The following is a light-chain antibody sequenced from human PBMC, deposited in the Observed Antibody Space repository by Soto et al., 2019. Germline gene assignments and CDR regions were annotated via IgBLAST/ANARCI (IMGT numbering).Light chain of an antibody. J-gene: IGLJ3*02. V-gene: IGLV2-8*01. Sequence: QSALTQPPSASGSPGQSVAISCSGTSGDVGGYNYVSWYQQHPGKAPKLIIYEVNKRPSGVPDRFSGSKSGNTASLTVSGLQAEDEADYYCSSQAASGVFGGGTKVTVL. CDR3: SSQAASGV. CDR2: EVN. CDR1: SGDVGGYNY.